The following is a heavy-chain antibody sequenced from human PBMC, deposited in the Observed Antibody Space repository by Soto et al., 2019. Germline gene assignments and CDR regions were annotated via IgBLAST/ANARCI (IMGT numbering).Heavy chain of an antibody. CDR3: TRSISGGVTAPDS. CDR2: IYSSGST. D-gene: IGHD3-16*01. CDR1: GDSISTSYYY. Sequence: PSETLSLTCTVSGDSISTSYYYWGWIRQPPGKGLEWIGSIYSSGSTYDNPSLKSRVTLSVDTSKNQFSLKLSSVTAADTAVYYCTRSISGGVTAPDSWGQGTLVTVSS. J-gene: IGHJ4*02. V-gene: IGHV4-39*01.